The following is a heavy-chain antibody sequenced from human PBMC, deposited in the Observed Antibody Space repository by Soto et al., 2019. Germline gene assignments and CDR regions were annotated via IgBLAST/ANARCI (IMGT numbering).Heavy chain of an antibody. V-gene: IGHV4-38-2*02. CDR2: IYHSGST. J-gene: IGHJ4*02. Sequence: SETLSLTCAVPGYSISSGYYWGWIRQPPGKGLEWIGSIYHSGSTYYNPSLKSRVTISVDTSKNQFSLKLSSVTAADTAVYYCARDSFIAVAGTGQHFDYWGQGTLVTVSS. D-gene: IGHD6-19*01. CDR1: GYSISSGYY. CDR3: ARDSFIAVAGTGQHFDY.